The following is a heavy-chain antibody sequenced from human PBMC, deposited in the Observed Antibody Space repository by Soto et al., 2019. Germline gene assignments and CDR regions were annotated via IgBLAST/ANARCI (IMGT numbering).Heavy chain of an antibody. D-gene: IGHD2-15*01. Sequence: QLQLQESGPGLVKPSETLSLTCTVSGGSISSSSYYWGWIRQPPGKGLEWIGSIFYSGSTYYNPSLKSRVPISVDTSNNQFSLKRNSVTAADTAVYYCARHLTYCSAGSCYSDFPYYGMDIWGQGTTVTVSS. J-gene: IGHJ6*02. CDR2: IFYSGST. CDR1: GGSISSSSYY. CDR3: ARHLTYCSAGSCYSDFPYYGMDI. V-gene: IGHV4-39*01.